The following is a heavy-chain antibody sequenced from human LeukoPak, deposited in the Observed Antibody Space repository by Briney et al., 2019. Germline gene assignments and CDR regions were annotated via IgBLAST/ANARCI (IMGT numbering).Heavy chain of an antibody. CDR1: GFTFDNAW. V-gene: IGHV3-15*01. CDR3: TTVGTTSPIAEEYFDY. D-gene: IGHD1-26*01. Sequence: GGSLRLSCAASGFTFDNAWMNWVRQAPGQGLEWVGRVKSKTDGGTTDYAAPVKGRFTISRDDSGNTLFLQLNSLKTEDTALYYCTTVGTTSPIAEEYFDYWGQGTLVTVSS. CDR2: VKSKTDGGTT. J-gene: IGHJ4*02.